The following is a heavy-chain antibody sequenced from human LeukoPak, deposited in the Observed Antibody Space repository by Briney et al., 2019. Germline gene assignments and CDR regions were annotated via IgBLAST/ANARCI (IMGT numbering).Heavy chain of an antibody. V-gene: IGHV1-46*01. CDR1: GYTFTSYY. D-gene: IGHD3-9*01. CDR2: INPSGGST. J-gene: IGHJ6*02. CDR3: ISRYFDWLSYYYYGMDV. Sequence: ASVKVSCKASGYTFTSYYMHWVRQAPGQGLEWMGIINPSGGSTSYAQKFQGRVTMTRNTSISTAYMELSSLRSEDTAVYYCISRYFDWLSYYYYGMDVWGQGTTVTVSS.